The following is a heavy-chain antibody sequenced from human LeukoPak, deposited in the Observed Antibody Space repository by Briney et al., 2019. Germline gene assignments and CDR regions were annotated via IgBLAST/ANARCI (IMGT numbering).Heavy chain of an antibody. CDR1: GGTFSSYA. V-gene: IGHV1-69*05. Sequence: SVKVSCKAPGGTFSSYAICWVRRAPGQGLEWMGGIIPIFGTANYAQKFQGRVTITTDESTSTAYMELSSLRSEDTAVYYCARTPRKYSSLFGYYHMDVWGKGTTVTVSS. CDR3: ARTPRKYSSLFGYYHMDV. CDR2: IIPIFGTA. J-gene: IGHJ6*03. D-gene: IGHD6-6*01.